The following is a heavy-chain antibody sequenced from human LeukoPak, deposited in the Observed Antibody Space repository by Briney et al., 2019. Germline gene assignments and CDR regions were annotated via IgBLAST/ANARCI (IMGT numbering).Heavy chain of an antibody. D-gene: IGHD6-19*01. CDR2: ISAYNGNT. J-gene: IGHJ4*02. Sequence: ASVKVSCKASGYTFTSYGISWVRQAPGQGLEWMGWISAYNGNTNYAQKLQGRVTMTTDTSTSTAYMELRSLRSDDTAVYYCGRAPGGWYEAIFDYWGQGTLVTVSS. CDR3: GRAPGGWYEAIFDY. V-gene: IGHV1-18*01. CDR1: GYTFTSYG.